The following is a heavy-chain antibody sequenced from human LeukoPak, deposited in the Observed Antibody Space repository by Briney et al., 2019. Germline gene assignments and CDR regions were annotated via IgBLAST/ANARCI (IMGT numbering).Heavy chain of an antibody. CDR3: ARALGDSSSWYAFDI. J-gene: IGHJ3*02. V-gene: IGHV1-69*13. D-gene: IGHD6-13*01. Sequence: SVKVSCKASGGTFSSYAISWVRQAAGQGLEWMGGIIPIFGTANYAQKFQGRVTITADESTSTAYIELSSLRSEDTAVYYCARALGDSSSWYAFDIWAQGTMVIVSS. CDR1: GGTFSSYA. CDR2: IIPIFGTA.